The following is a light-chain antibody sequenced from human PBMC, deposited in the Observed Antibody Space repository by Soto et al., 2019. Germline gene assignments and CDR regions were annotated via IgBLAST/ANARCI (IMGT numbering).Light chain of an antibody. CDR1: QSISSW. CDR3: QQYNSYPLT. CDR2: KAS. J-gene: IGKJ3*01. Sequence: DIQMTQSPSTLSAYVGDRVTITCRASQSISSWLAWYQQKPGTAPKLLIYKASNLESGVPSRFSGSGSGTEFTLSISSLQPYDFATYYCQQYNSYPLTFGPGTKVDIK. V-gene: IGKV1-5*03.